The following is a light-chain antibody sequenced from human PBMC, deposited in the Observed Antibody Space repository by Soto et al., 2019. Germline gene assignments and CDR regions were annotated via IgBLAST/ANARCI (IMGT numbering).Light chain of an antibody. V-gene: IGLV1-40*01. CDR3: CSYAGRYTVV. Sequence: QPVLTQPPSVSGAPGQRVTISCTGSSSNIGAGYPVHWYQQLPGTAPKLLVAGNRPSGVPDRFSVSKSGASASLAITGLQAEDEADYYCCSYAGRYTVVFGGGTKLTVL. J-gene: IGLJ2*01. CDR2: G. CDR1: SSNIGAGYP.